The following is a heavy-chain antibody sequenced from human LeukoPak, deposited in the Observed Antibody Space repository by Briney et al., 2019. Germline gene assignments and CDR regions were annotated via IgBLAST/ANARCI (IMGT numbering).Heavy chain of an antibody. Sequence: GGSLRFSCAASGFTFISFALHWVRQARGKGLEWVAVISYEDGSNKYYADSVKGRFTISRDNSKHTVYLQMNSLRTEDTAVYYCARESGGNTPYYFDYWGQGTLVTVSS. V-gene: IGHV3-30*04. J-gene: IGHJ4*02. CDR3: ARESGGNTPYYFDY. CDR1: GFTFISFA. CDR2: ISYEDGSNK. D-gene: IGHD2-2*02.